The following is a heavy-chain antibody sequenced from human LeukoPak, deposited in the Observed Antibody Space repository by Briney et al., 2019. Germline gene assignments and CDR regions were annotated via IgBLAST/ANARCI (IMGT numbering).Heavy chain of an antibody. CDR3: ARASYSYDISGWVPLDY. J-gene: IGHJ4*02. CDR2: IYTSGST. V-gene: IGHV4-61*02. Sequence: SETLSLTCTVSGGSISSSSYYWSWIRQPAGKGLEWIGRIYTSGSTNYNPSLKSRVTISGDTSKNQFSLRLSSVTAADTAVYYCARASYSYDISGWVPLDYWGQGTLVTVSS. D-gene: IGHD3-22*01. CDR1: GGSISSSSYY.